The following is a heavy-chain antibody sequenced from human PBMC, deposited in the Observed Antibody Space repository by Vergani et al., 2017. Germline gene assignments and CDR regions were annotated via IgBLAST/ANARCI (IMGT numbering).Heavy chain of an antibody. CDR1: GGSFSGYY. D-gene: IGHD4-11*01. CDR2: INHSGIT. V-gene: IGHV4-34*01. CDR3: ARVGKRKRLPVYYFDY. J-gene: IGHJ4*02. Sequence: QVQLQQWGAGLLTPSETLSLTCAVYGGSFSGYYWSWIRQPPGKGMEWIGEINHSGITNYNPTLMRRVTISVDTSKNQFSLKLSSVTAAGTAVYYCARVGKRKRLPVYYFDYWGRGTLVTVSS.